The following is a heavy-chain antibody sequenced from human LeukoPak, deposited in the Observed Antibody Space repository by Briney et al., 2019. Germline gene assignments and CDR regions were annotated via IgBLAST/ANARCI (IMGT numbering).Heavy chain of an antibody. CDR3: ARGPRITIFEASNWFDP. Sequence: GGSLRLSCAASEFTFSSYEMNWVREAPGKGLVWVSRINSDGSSTSYADSVKGRFTISRDNAKNTLYLKMNSLRAEDTAVYYCARGPRITIFEASNWFDPWGQGTLVTVSS. J-gene: IGHJ5*02. D-gene: IGHD3-3*01. CDR2: INSDGSST. V-gene: IGHV3-74*01. CDR1: EFTFSSYE.